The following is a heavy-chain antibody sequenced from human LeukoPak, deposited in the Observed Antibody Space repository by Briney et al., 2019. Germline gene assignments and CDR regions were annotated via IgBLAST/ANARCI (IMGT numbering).Heavy chain of an antibody. Sequence: PSETLSLTCTVSGGSFTSFYWSWIRQPAGKGLEWIGRIYTSGSTNYNPSLKSRVTISVDTSKNQFSLKLSSVTAADTAVYYCARERIMITFGGVIVYYFDYWGQGTLVTVSS. CDR3: ARERIMITFGGVIVYYFDY. D-gene: IGHD3-16*02. CDR2: IYTSGST. J-gene: IGHJ4*02. CDR1: GGSFTSFY. V-gene: IGHV4-4*07.